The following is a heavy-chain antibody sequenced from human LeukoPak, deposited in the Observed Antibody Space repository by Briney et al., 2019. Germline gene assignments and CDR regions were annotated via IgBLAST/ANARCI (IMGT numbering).Heavy chain of an antibody. CDR3: ASSMVRGVIEPFDY. Sequence: GASVNVSCKASGYTFTGYHMHWVRKAHGPGLERMGRISPNSGGTNYAQKFQGRVTMTRDTSISTAYMELSRLRSDDTAVYYCASSMVRGVIEPFDYWGQGTLVTVSS. D-gene: IGHD3-10*01. CDR2: ISPNSGGT. V-gene: IGHV1-2*02. CDR1: GYTFTGYH. J-gene: IGHJ4*02.